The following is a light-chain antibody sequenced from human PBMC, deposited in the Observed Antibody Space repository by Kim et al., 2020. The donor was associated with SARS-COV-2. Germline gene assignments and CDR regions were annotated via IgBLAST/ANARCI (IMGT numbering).Light chain of an antibody. J-gene: IGLJ3*02. CDR3: CSYTGRYTFV. CDR1: TSDVDDYKY. Sequence: QSALTQPRSVSGSPGQSVTISCTGTTSDVDDYKYVSWYQQHTGKAPKLMIFDVSKRPSGVPDRFSGSKSDNTASLTISGLQAEDEADYYCCSYTGRYTFVFGGGTQLTVL. V-gene: IGLV2-11*01. CDR2: DVS.